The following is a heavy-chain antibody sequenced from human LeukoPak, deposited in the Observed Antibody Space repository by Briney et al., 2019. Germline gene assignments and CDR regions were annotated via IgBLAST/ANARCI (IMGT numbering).Heavy chain of an antibody. CDR1: GFTFDDYA. D-gene: IGHD5-24*01. Sequence: GGSLRLSCAASGFTFDDYAMHWVRHAPGKGLEWVSGISWNSGSIGYADSVKGRFTISRDNAKNSLYLQMNSLRAEDTALYYCAKDTRWLQSGLDYWGQGTLVTVSS. J-gene: IGHJ4*02. V-gene: IGHV3-9*01. CDR3: AKDTRWLQSGLDY. CDR2: ISWNSGSI.